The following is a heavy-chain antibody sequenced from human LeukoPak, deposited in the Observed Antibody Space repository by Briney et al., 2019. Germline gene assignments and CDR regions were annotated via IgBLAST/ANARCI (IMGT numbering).Heavy chain of an antibody. Sequence: GASVKVSCKASGYTFTSYDINWVRQATGQGLEWMGWMNPNSGNTGYAQKFQDRVIMTRNTSMSTVSMELSSLRSDDTAVYYCARGLNWNGGNMDVWGKGTTVTVSS. CDR2: MNPNSGNT. V-gene: IGHV1-8*01. D-gene: IGHD1-1*01. CDR3: ARGLNWNGGNMDV. J-gene: IGHJ6*03. CDR1: GYTFTSYD.